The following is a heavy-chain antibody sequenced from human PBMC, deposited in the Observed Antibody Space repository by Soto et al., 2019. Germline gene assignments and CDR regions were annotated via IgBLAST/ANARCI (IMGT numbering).Heavy chain of an antibody. CDR3: ARAYYYDSSGYSLDAFDI. CDR2: IYSGGST. V-gene: IGHV3-66*01. Sequence: EVQMVESGGGLVQPGGSLRLSCAASGFTVSSNYMSWVRQAPGKGLEWVSVIYSGGSTYYADSVKGRFTIYRDNSKNMLYLHMNSLRAEDTAVYYCARAYYYDSSGYSLDAFDIWGQGTMVTVSS. D-gene: IGHD3-22*01. J-gene: IGHJ3*02. CDR1: GFTVSSNY.